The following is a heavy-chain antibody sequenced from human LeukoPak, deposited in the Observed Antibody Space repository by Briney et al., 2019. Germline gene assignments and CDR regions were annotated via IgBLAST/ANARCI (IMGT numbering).Heavy chain of an antibody. CDR3: AKDLPGFFDY. CDR2: ISGSGVST. CDR1: GGTFSSYA. V-gene: IGHV3-23*01. Sequence: ASVKVSCKASGGTFSSYAMSWVRQAPGKGLEWVSTISGSGVSTYYADSVKGRFTISRDNSRNTLYLQMNSLRAEDTAVYSCAKDLPGFFDYWGQGTLVTVFS. J-gene: IGHJ4*02.